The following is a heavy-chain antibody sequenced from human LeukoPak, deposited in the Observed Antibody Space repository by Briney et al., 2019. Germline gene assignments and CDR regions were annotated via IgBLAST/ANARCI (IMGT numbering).Heavy chain of an antibody. V-gene: IGHV3-48*01. CDR2: ISSSSSTI. CDR1: GFTFSRNS. CDR3: AKDYYDSSFSAFDI. J-gene: IGHJ3*02. D-gene: IGHD3-22*01. Sequence: GGSLRLSCAASGFTFSRNSMNWVRQAPGKGLEWVSYISSSSSTIYYADSVKGRFTISRDNSKNTLYLQMNSLRAEDTAVYYCAKDYYDSSFSAFDIWGQGTMVTVSS.